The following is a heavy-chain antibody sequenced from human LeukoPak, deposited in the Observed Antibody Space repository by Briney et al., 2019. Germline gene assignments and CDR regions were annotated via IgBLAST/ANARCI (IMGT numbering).Heavy chain of an antibody. CDR3: ARGGEYYYDSSGPWGY. D-gene: IGHD3-22*01. CDR2: INHSEST. Sequence: PSETLSLTCAVYGXSFSGYYGSWIRQPPGKGLEWIGEINHSESTNYNPSLKSRVTISVDTSKNQFSLKLSSVTAADTAVYYCARGGEYYYDSSGPWGYWGQGTLVTVSS. CDR1: GXSFSGYY. J-gene: IGHJ4*02. V-gene: IGHV4-34*01.